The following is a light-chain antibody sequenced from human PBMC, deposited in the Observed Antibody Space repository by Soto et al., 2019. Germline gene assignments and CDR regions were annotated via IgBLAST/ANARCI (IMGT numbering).Light chain of an antibody. J-gene: IGKJ3*01. CDR3: QQRSNWPPFT. Sequence: EIVLTQSPATLSFSPGERATLSCRASQSGSSYLAWYQQKPCQAPRLLIYDPSNRSTGIPATFSGSGSGTDFTMAISSLEHEDFGVYYCQQRSNWPPFTFGTGTQVDIK. V-gene: IGKV3-11*01. CDR2: DPS. CDR1: QSGSSY.